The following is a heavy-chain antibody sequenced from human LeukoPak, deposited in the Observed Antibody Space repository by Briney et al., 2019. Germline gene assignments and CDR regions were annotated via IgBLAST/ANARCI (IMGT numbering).Heavy chain of an antibody. CDR2: IIDTGST. CDR1: GESFSGYY. D-gene: IGHD3-3*01. Sequence: SETLSLTCAVYGESFSGYYWTWIRQPPGKGLEWIGEIIDTGSTKYNSSLKSRVTISVDTSKNEFSLNLTSVAAADTAVYYCARGLASGYPPIPFDYWGQGTLVTVSS. J-gene: IGHJ4*02. V-gene: IGHV4-34*12. CDR3: ARGLASGYPPIPFDY.